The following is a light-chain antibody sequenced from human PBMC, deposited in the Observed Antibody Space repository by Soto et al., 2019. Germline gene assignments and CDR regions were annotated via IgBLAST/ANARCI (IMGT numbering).Light chain of an antibody. V-gene: IGLV1-40*01. Sequence: QSVLTQPPSVSGAPGQRVVITCTGSSSNIGAGYAVHWYQQLPGTAPKLLIYGNGNRPSGVPDRFSVSKSGASASLAITGLQAEDEADYYCQSYDSEVNGLYVFGTGTKLTVL. CDR1: SSNIGAGYA. CDR2: GNG. J-gene: IGLJ1*01. CDR3: QSYDSEVNGLYV.